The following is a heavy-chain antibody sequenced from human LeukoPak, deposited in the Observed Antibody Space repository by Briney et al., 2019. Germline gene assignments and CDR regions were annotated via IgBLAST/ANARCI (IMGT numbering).Heavy chain of an antibody. J-gene: IGHJ4*02. CDR1: GGTFSSYA. CDR3: ARDWAGGIAVAGRGYYFDY. V-gene: IGHV1-18*01. CDR2: ISAYNGNT. Sequence: ASVKVSCKASGGTFSSYAISWVRQAPGQGLEWMGWISAYNGNTNYAQKLQGRVTMTTDTSTSTAYMELRSLRSDDTAVYYCARDWAGGIAVAGRGYYFDYWGQGTLVTVSS. D-gene: IGHD6-19*01.